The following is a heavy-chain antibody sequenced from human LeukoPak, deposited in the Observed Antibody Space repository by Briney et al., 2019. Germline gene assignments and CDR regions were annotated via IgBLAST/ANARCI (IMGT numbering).Heavy chain of an antibody. CDR1: GGSISSYY. J-gene: IGHJ6*03. CDR2: IYTSGST. CDR3: ARHPPDSSSWRFDYYYYMDV. V-gene: IGHV4-4*07. Sequence: PSETLSLTCTVSGGSISSYYWSWIRQPAGKGLEWIGRIYTSGSTNYNPSLKSRVTISVDTSKNQFSLKLSSVTAADTAVYYCARHPPDSSSWRFDYYYYMDVWGKGTTVTVSS. D-gene: IGHD6-6*01.